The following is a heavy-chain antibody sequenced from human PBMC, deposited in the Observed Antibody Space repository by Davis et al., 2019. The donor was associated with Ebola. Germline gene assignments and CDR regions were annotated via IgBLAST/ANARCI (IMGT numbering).Heavy chain of an antibody. V-gene: IGHV4-30-4*07. CDR2: IYYSGST. CDR1: GGSISSGGYS. D-gene: IGHD1-26*01. Sequence: MPSETLSLTCAVSGGSISSGGYSWSWIRQPPGKGLEWIGYIYYSGSTYYNPSLKSRVTISVDTSKNQFSLKLSSVTAADTAVYYCARARLGLYSGVYPWGQGTLVTVSS. CDR3: ARARLGLYSGVYP. J-gene: IGHJ5*02.